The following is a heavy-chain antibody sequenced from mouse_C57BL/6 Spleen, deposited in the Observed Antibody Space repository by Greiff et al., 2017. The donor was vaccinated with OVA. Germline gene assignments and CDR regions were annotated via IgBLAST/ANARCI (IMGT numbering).Heavy chain of an antibody. CDR3: ARRTTVVAPYFDY. Sequence: QVQLKQPGAELVKPGASVKLSCKASGYTFTSYWMHWVKQRPGQGLEWIGMIHPNSGSTNYNEKFKSKATLTVDKSSSTAYMQLSSLTSEDSAVYYCARRTTVVAPYFDYWGQGTTLTVSS. J-gene: IGHJ2*01. D-gene: IGHD1-1*01. CDR1: GYTFTSYW. CDR2: IHPNSGST. V-gene: IGHV1-64*01.